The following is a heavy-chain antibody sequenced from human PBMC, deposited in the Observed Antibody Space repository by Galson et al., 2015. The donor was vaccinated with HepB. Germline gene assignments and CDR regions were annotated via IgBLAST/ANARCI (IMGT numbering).Heavy chain of an antibody. CDR3: ARAFHDYGDPYWYFDL. Sequence: SLRLSCAASGFTFSDYYMSWIRQAPGKGLEWVSYISSSSSYTNYADSVKGRFTISRDNAKNSLYLQMNSLRAEDTAVYYCARAFHDYGDPYWYFDLWGRGTLVTVSS. CDR2: ISSSSSYT. V-gene: IGHV3-11*06. D-gene: IGHD4-17*01. CDR1: GFTFSDYY. J-gene: IGHJ2*01.